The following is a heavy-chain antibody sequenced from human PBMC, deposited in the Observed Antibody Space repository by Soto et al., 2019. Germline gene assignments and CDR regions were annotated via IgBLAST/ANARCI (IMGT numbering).Heavy chain of an antibody. V-gene: IGHV1-69*13. Sequence: ASVKVSCKASGGTFSSYAISWVRQAPGQGLEWMGGIIPIFGTANYAQKFQGRVTITADESTSTAYMELSSLRSEDTAVYYCALGVDIVAPTYWGQGTLVTVSS. CDR1: GGTFSSYA. J-gene: IGHJ4*02. CDR3: ALGVDIVAPTY. D-gene: IGHD5-12*01. CDR2: IIPIFGTA.